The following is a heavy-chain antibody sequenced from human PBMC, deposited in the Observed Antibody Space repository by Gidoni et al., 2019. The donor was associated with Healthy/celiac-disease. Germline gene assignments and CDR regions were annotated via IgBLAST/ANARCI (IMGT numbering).Heavy chain of an antibody. D-gene: IGHD5-12*01. CDR3: ATIAYSGYDWGGYFDY. CDR2: FDPEDGET. CDR1: GYTLTELS. J-gene: IGHJ4*02. Sequence: QVQLVQSGAEVKKPGASVKVSCKVSGYTLTELSMHWVRQAPGKGLEWMGGFDPEDGETIDAQKFQGRVTMTEDTSTDTAYMELSSLRSEDTAVYYCATIAYSGYDWGGYFDYWGQGTLVTVSS. V-gene: IGHV1-24*01.